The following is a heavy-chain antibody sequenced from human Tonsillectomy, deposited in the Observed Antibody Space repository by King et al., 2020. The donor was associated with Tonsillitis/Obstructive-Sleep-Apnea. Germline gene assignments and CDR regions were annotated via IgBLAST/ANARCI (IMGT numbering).Heavy chain of an antibody. J-gene: IGHJ5*02. D-gene: IGHD6-13*01. V-gene: IGHV3-23*04. CDR3: AKGIAAAGWECFDP. CDR2: ITASGGST. Sequence: VQLVESGGGLIQPGGSLRLSCAASGFTFSSYAMTWVRQAPGKGLEWVSTITASGGSTYYADSVKGRFTISRDNSKNTLYLQTNSLRAEDTAVYYCAKGIAAAGWECFDPWGQGTLVTVSS. CDR1: GFTFSSYA.